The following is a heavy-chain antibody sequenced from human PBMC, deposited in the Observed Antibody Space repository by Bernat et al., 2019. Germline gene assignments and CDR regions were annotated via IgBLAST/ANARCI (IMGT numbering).Heavy chain of an antibody. J-gene: IGHJ5*02. CDR2: INHSGST. D-gene: IGHD3-3*01. Sequence: QVQLQQWGAGLLKPSETLSLTCAVHGGSFSGYYWSWIRQLPGKGLEWIGEINHSGSTNYNPSLKSRVTISVDTCRSQFSLRLSSVTAADTAVYYCARGVSRYYDFWSGSSENWFDPWGQGTLVTVSS. CDR3: ARGVSRYYDFWSGSSENWFDP. CDR1: GGSFSGYY. V-gene: IGHV4-34*01.